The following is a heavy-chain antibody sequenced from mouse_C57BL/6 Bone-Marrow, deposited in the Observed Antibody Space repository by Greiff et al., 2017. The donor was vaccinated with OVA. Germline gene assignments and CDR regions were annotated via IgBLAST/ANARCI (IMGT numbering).Heavy chain of an antibody. Sequence: QVQLQQSGAELMKPGASVKLSCTATGYTFTGYWIEWVKQRPGHGLEWIGEILPGSGSTNYNEKFKGKATFTADTSSNTAYMQLSSLTTEDSAIYDCASIYYDYDGGYFDVWGTGTTVTVSS. V-gene: IGHV1-9*01. J-gene: IGHJ1*03. D-gene: IGHD2-4*01. CDR3: ASIYYDYDGGYFDV. CDR1: GYTFTGYW. CDR2: ILPGSGST.